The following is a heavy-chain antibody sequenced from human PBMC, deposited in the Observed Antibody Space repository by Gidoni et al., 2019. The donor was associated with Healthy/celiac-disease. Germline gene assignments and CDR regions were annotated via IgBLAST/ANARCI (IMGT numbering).Heavy chain of an antibody. J-gene: IGHJ5*02. CDR3: ARHRYCGGDCYYGVDWFDP. CDR2: IYPGYPGT. D-gene: IGHD2-21*01. Sequence: EVQLVQPGAEVKQPGESLKISCKGSGYSFTSYWIGWVRQIPGKGLEWMGIIYPGYPGTRYSPACQGQVTISADKSISTAYLQWSSLKASDTAMYYCARHRYCGGDCYYGVDWFDPWGQGTLVTVSS. CDR1: GYSFTSYW. V-gene: IGHV5-51*01.